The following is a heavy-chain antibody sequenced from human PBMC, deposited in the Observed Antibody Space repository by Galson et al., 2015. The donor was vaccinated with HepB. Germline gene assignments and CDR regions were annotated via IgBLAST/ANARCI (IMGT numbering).Heavy chain of an antibody. D-gene: IGHD5-18*01. CDR2: IDPSDSYT. Sequence: QSGAEVKKPGESLRISCKGSGYSFTSYWISWVRQMPGKGLEWMGRIDPSDSYTNYSPSFQGHVTISADKSISTAYLQWSSLKASDTAMYYCARFYDTSRGYSYGYPNWYFDLWGRGTLVTVSS. J-gene: IGHJ2*01. V-gene: IGHV5-10-1*01. CDR3: ARFYDTSRGYSYGYPNWYFDL. CDR1: GYSFTSYW.